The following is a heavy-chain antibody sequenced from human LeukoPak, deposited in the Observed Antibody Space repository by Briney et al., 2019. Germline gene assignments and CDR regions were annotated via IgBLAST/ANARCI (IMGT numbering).Heavy chain of an antibody. J-gene: IGHJ4*02. CDR1: GFTVSSYW. V-gene: IGHV3-74*01. D-gene: IGHD5-18*01. Sequence: SGGSLRLSCAGSGFTVSSYWMHWVRQAPGKGLVWVSRTNSDGSSTSYADSVKGRFTISRDNAKNTLYLQMNSLRADDTAVYYCARDDRGYSYALFDYWGQGTLVTVSS. CDR2: TNSDGSST. CDR3: ARDDRGYSYALFDY.